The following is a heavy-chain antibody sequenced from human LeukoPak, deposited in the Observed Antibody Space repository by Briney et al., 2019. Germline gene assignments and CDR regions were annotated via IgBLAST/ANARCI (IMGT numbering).Heavy chain of an antibody. V-gene: IGHV3-53*01. J-gene: IGHJ4*02. Sequence: ETLSLTCTVSGGSISSYYWSWIRQPPGKGLEWVSVIYSGGYTNYADSVKGRFTISRDNSKNTLYLQMNSLRVEDTAVYYCARDDPYGDWGQGTLVTVSS. D-gene: IGHD4-17*01. CDR2: IYSGGYT. CDR1: GGSISSYY. CDR3: ARDDPYGD.